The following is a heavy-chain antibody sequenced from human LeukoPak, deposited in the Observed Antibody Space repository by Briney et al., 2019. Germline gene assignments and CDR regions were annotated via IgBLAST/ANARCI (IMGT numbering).Heavy chain of an antibody. Sequence: GASVKVSCKASGGTFSSYAISWVRQAPGQGLEWMGGIIPIFGTANYAQKFQGRVTITADESTSTAYMELSSPRSEDTAVYYCAAGPPTTVTTLNHYGMDVWGQGTTVTVSS. V-gene: IGHV1-69*13. D-gene: IGHD4-17*01. CDR1: GGTFSSYA. J-gene: IGHJ6*02. CDR3: AAGPPTTVTTLNHYGMDV. CDR2: IIPIFGTA.